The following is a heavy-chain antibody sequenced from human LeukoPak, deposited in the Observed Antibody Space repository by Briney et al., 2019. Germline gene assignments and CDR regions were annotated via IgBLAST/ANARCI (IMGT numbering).Heavy chain of an antibody. Sequence: ASVKVSXKASGYTFTSYYMHWVRQAPGQGLEWMGIINPSGGSTSYAQKFQGRVTMTRDTSTSTVYMELSSLRSEDTAVYYCARDSGWLQLAFYFDYWGQGTLVTVSS. J-gene: IGHJ4*02. V-gene: IGHV1-46*01. D-gene: IGHD5-24*01. CDR2: INPSGGST. CDR1: GYTFTSYY. CDR3: ARDSGWLQLAFYFDY.